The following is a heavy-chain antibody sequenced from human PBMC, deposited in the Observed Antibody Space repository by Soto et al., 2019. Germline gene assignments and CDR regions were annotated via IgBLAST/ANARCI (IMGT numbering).Heavy chain of an antibody. Sequence: QVQLVQSGAEVMKPGASVKVSCKASGYTFTSYYMHWVRQAPGEGLEWMGIINPSGGSTSYAQKFQGRVTMTRDTSASAVYMELSSLRSEDTAVYYCARDQAGAGYFDYWGQGTLVTVSS. CDR3: ARDQAGAGYFDY. CDR1: GYTFTSYY. D-gene: IGHD6-19*01. CDR2: INPSGGST. J-gene: IGHJ4*02. V-gene: IGHV1-46*03.